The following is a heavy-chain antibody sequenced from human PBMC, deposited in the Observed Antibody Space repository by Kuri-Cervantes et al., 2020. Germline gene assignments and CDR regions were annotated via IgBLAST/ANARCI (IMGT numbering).Heavy chain of an antibody. CDR3: AKDYGYCTGGSCYLTTPYYFDS. CDR1: GFTFNNYW. CDR2: IPGSGPDR. D-gene: IGHD2-8*02. Sequence: GGSLRLSCAVSGFTFNNYWMNWVRQAPGKGLEWVSGIPGSGPDRYYADSVKGRFTISRDNSKNTQFLKMTSLRVEDTAVYYCAKDYGYCTGGSCYLTTPYYFDSWGQGTLVTISS. J-gene: IGHJ4*02. V-gene: IGHV3-23*01.